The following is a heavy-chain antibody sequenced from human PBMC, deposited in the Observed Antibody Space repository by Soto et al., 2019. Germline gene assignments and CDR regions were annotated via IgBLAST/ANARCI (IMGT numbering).Heavy chain of an antibody. J-gene: IGHJ4*02. V-gene: IGHV3-23*01. CDR2: ISGSGGST. D-gene: IGHD6-19*01. CDR3: AKFGSVGLSSGWAPFDY. Sequence: PGGSLRLSCAVSGFTFSSYAMSWVRQAPGKGLEWVSAISGSGGSTYYADSVKGRFTISRDNSKNTLYLQMNSLRAEDTAVYYCAKFGSVGLSSGWAPFDYWGQGTLVTVSS. CDR1: GFTFSSYA.